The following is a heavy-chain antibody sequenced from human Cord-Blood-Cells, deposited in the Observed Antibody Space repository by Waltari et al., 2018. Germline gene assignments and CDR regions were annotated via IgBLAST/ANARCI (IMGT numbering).Heavy chain of an antibody. D-gene: IGHD3-22*01. V-gene: IGHV1-2*02. CDR3: ARGLVVITTQAFDI. Sequence: QVQLVQSGAEVKKPGASVKVSCKASGYTLTGDDMPWFRQAPGQGLEWMGWINPNSGGTNYAQKFQGRVTMTRDTSISTAYMELSRLRSDDTAVYYCARGLVVITTQAFDIWGQGTMVTVSS. J-gene: IGHJ3*02. CDR2: INPNSGGT. CDR1: GYTLTGDD.